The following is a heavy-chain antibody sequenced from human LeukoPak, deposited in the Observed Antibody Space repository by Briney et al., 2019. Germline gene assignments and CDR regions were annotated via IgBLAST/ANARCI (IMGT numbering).Heavy chain of an antibody. CDR3: AWRTYYYDSSGNPGG. Sequence: SETLSLTCTVSGGSISGSSYYWGWIRQPPGKGLEWIGSIYYSGSTYYNPSLKSRVTISVDKSKNQFSLKLSSVTAADTAVYYCAWRTYYYDSSGNPGGWGQGTLVTVSS. J-gene: IGHJ4*02. V-gene: IGHV4-39*07. D-gene: IGHD3-22*01. CDR1: GGSISGSSYY. CDR2: IYYSGST.